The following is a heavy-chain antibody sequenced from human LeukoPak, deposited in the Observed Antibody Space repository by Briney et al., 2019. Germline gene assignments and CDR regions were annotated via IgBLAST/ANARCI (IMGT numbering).Heavy chain of an antibody. CDR3: VSGSDTSGYYFY. Sequence: KPGGSLRLSCAASGFTFSDYYMSWIRQAPGKGLEWVSYISSSGSTIYYADSVKGRFTISRDNSKSTLYLQMNSLRAEDTAVYYCVSGSDTSGYYFYWGQGTLVTVSS. D-gene: IGHD3-22*01. V-gene: IGHV3-11*04. CDR1: GFTFSDYY. J-gene: IGHJ4*02. CDR2: ISSSGSTI.